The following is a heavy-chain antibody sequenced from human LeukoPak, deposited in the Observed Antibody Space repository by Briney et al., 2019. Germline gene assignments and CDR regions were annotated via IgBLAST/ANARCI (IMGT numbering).Heavy chain of an antibody. V-gene: IGHV4-61*02. CDR1: GGSISSGSYY. D-gene: IGHD3-10*01. Sequence: SETLSLTCTVSGGSISSGSYYWSWIRQPAGKGLDWIGRIYTTGSTNYNPSLKSRVTISVDTSKNQFSLKLSSVTAADTAVYYCARLLPNVLLWFGELSLKTYNWFDPWGQGTLVTVSS. J-gene: IGHJ5*02. CDR2: IYTTGST. CDR3: ARLLPNVLLWFGELSLKTYNWFDP.